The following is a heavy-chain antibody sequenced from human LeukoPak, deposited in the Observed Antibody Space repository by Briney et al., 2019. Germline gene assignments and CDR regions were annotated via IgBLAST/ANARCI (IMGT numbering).Heavy chain of an antibody. Sequence: PGGSLRLSCVASGVTFSRYGMHWVRQAPGKGLEWVAVTSYDGSQKYYADSVKGRFTISRDNSKNTLFLQMNRLRGEDTGVYFCAKAAGRAANDYYYYYMDVWGEGTTVTVSS. J-gene: IGHJ6*03. CDR2: TSYDGSQK. D-gene: IGHD6-13*01. CDR1: GVTFSRYG. V-gene: IGHV3-30*18. CDR3: AKAAGRAANDYYYYYMDV.